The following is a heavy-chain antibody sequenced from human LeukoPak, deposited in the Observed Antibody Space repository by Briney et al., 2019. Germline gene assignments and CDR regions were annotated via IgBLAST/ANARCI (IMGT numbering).Heavy chain of an antibody. D-gene: IGHD5-18*01. CDR2: ISYDGSNK. Sequence: GRSLRLSCAASGFTFSSYAMHWVRQAPGKGLEWVAVISYDGSNKYYADSVKGRFTISRDNAKNSLYLQMNSLRAEDTAVYYCARGKTYSYLPFDYWGQGTLVTVSS. J-gene: IGHJ4*02. CDR3: ARGKTYSYLPFDY. V-gene: IGHV3-30*04. CDR1: GFTFSSYA.